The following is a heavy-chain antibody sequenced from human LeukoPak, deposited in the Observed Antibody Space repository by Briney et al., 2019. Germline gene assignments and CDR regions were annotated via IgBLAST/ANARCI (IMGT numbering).Heavy chain of an antibody. Sequence: ASVKVSCKASGYIFTDYAIKWVRQAPGERLEWMGWINAGNGNTKYSQKFQGRVTITRDRSASTAYMELNSLRSEDTAVYYCARGRWSTTTASYYFDSWGQGSLVTVS. CDR1: GYIFTDYA. CDR3: ARGRWSTTTASYYFDS. J-gene: IGHJ4*02. CDR2: INAGNGNT. V-gene: IGHV1-3*01. D-gene: IGHD5/OR15-5a*01.